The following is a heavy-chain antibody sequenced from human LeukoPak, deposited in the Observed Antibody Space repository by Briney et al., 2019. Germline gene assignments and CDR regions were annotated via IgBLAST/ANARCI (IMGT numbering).Heavy chain of an antibody. V-gene: IGHV4-39*07. D-gene: IGHD6-13*01. Sequence: PSETLSLTCTVSGGSISSSSYYWGWIRQPPGKGLEWIGSIYYSGSTYYNPSLKSRVTISVDTSKNQFSLKLSSVTAADTAVYYCASMYSSSWYFLDYWGQGTLVTVSS. CDR1: GGSISSSSYY. J-gene: IGHJ4*02. CDR2: IYYSGST. CDR3: ASMYSSSWYFLDY.